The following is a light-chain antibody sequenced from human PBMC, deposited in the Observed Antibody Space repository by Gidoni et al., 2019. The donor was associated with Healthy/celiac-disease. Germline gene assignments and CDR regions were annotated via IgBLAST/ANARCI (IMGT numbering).Light chain of an antibody. J-gene: IGKJ1*01. CDR1: QSISSW. Sequence: DIQMTQSPSTLSASVGDRVTITCRARQSISSWLAWYQQKPGKAPKLLIYDAASLESGVPSRFSGSGSGTEFTLNISSLQPDDFATYYCQQYNSYWTFGQGTKVEIK. CDR3: QQYNSYWT. CDR2: DAA. V-gene: IGKV1-5*01.